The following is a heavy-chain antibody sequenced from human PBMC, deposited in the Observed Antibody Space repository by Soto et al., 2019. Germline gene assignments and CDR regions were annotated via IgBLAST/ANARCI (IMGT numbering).Heavy chain of an antibody. CDR1: GYSFTNYW. J-gene: IGHJ6*02. Sequence: GESLKISCKGSGYSFTNYWIAWVRQMPGKGLEWMAIIYPYDSDTTYSPSFQGQVTISADKSINTAYLQWSSLKASDTAIYYCARRPSDYYGIDVWGQGTMVTVSS. CDR2: IYPYDSDT. V-gene: IGHV5-51*01. D-gene: IGHD1-26*01. CDR3: ARRPSDYYGIDV.